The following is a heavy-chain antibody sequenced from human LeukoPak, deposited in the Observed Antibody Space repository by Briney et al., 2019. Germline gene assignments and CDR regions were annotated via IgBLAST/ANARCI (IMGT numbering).Heavy chain of an antibody. CDR3: ARVTSFWCSGGSCYSGLYFQH. CDR1: GGSISSYY. D-gene: IGHD2-15*01. J-gene: IGHJ1*01. Sequence: SETLSLTCTVSGGSISSYYWSWIRQPPGKGLEWIGYIYYSGSTNYNPSLKSRVTISVDTSKNQFSLKLSSVTAADTAVYYCARVTSFWCSGGSCYSGLYFQHWGQGTLVTVSS. CDR2: IYYSGST. V-gene: IGHV4-59*01.